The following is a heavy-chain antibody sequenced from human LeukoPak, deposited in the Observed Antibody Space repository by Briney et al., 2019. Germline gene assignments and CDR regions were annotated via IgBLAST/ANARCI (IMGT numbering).Heavy chain of an antibody. CDR1: GFTFSNYG. CDR2: IWSDGSNK. Sequence: AGGSLRLSCAASGFTFSNYGMHWVRQAPGKGLEWVAVIWSDGSNKYFADSVKGRFTISRDNSKNTLYLQMNSLRAEDTAVYYCARGMTYGGRGNFDYWGQGTLVTVSS. V-gene: IGHV3-33*01. D-gene: IGHD3-16*01. CDR3: ARGMTYGGRGNFDY. J-gene: IGHJ4*02.